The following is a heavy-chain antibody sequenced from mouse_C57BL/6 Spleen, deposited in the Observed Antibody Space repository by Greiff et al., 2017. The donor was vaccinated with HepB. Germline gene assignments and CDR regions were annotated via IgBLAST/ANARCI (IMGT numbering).Heavy chain of an antibody. Sequence: XVQLVESGGGLVQPKGSLKLSCAASGFSFNTYAMNWVRQAPGKGLEWVARIRSKSNNYATYYADSVKDRFTISRDDSESMLYLQMNNLKTEDTAMYYCVRQVPLNGYYFDYWGQGTTLTVSS. CDR3: VRQVPLNGYYFDY. CDR1: GFSFNTYA. J-gene: IGHJ2*01. CDR2: IRSKSNNYAT. V-gene: IGHV10-1*01. D-gene: IGHD6-1*01.